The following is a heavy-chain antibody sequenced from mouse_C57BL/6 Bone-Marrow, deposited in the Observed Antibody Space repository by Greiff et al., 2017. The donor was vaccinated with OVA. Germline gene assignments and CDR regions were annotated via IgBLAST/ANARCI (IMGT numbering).Heavy chain of an antibody. CDR2: ITSGSCTI. D-gene: IGHD1-1*01. CDR1: GFTFSDYG. Sequence: EVQLVESGGGLVKPGGSLKLSCAASGFTFSDYGMHWVRQAPEKGLEWVAYITSGSCTIYYADTVQGRFTLSRNNAKNTVFLQMTSLRSENTAMYYCARMNYYGSPYCYLDVWGTGTTVTVSS. CDR3: ARMNYYGSPYCYLDV. V-gene: IGHV5-17*01. J-gene: IGHJ1*03.